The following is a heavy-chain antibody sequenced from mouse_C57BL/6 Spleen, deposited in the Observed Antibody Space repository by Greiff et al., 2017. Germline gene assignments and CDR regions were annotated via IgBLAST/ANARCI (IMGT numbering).Heavy chain of an antibody. V-gene: IGHV5-17*01. D-gene: IGHD5-1*01. J-gene: IGHJ4*01. CDR1: GFTFSDYG. Sequence: EVMLVESGGGLVKPGGSLKLSCAASGFTFSDYGMHWVRQAPEKGLEWVAYISSGSSTIYYADTVKGRFTISRDNAKNTLFLQMTSLRSEDTAMYYCAKEDEYAPYAMDYWGQGTSVTVSS. CDR3: AKEDEYAPYAMDY. CDR2: ISSGSSTI.